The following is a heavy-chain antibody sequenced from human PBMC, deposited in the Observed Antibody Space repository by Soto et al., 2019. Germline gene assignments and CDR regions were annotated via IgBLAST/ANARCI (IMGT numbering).Heavy chain of an antibody. D-gene: IGHD3-3*01. Sequence: EVQLLESGGDLVQPGGSLRLSCAASGVTFSRHAMSWVRQAPGKGMEWVAAISASGGTTYYADPVRGRFTISRDNSKNTLYLQMNSLRAEDTAAYHCVCGPTIFGEVWSFNYYYGMDVWGQGTTVTVSS. J-gene: IGHJ6*02. V-gene: IGHV3-23*01. CDR2: ISASGGTT. CDR3: VCGPTIFGEVWSFNYYYGMDV. CDR1: GVTFSRHA.